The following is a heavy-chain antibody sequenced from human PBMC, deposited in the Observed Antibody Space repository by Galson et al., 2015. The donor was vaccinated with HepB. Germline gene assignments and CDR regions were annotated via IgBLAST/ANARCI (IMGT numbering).Heavy chain of an antibody. CDR2: ISWDSGSI. J-gene: IGHJ4*02. D-gene: IGHD6-13*01. V-gene: IGHV3-9*01. CDR3: AKDIRSAASIAAAGPFDY. Sequence: SLRLSCAASGFTFVDYAMHWVRQAPGKGLEWVSGISWDSGSIGHADSVKGRFTISRDNAKNSLYLQMNSLRAEDTALYYCAKDIRSAASIAAAGPFDYWGQGTLVTVSS. CDR1: GFTFVDYA.